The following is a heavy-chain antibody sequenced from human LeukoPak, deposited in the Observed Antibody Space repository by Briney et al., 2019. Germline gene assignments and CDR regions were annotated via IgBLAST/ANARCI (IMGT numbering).Heavy chain of an antibody. CDR3: AKDLLRTPTTFDC. CDR2: ISGSGGNT. V-gene: IGHV3-23*01. J-gene: IGHJ4*02. CDR1: GFTFSSYS. D-gene: IGHD1-1*01. Sequence: PGGSLRLSCAASGFTFSSYSMNWVRQAPGKGLEWVSAISGSGGNTYYADSVKGRFTISRDNSKNTLFLQMNSLRAEDTAIYFCAKDLLRTPTTFDCWGQGTLVTVSS.